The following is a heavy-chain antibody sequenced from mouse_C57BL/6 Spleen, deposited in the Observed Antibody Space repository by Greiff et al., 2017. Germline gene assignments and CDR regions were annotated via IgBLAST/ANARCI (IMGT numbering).Heavy chain of an antibody. D-gene: IGHD2-1*01. CDR1: GYTFTSYW. Sequence: VQLQQPGAELVMPGASVKLSCKASGYTFTSYWMHWVKQRPGQGLEWIGEIDPSDSYTNYNQKFKGKSTLTVDKSSSTAYMQLSSLTSEDSAVYYCARYYYGNQDWYCDVWGTGTTVTVSS. CDR3: ARYYYGNQDWYCDV. CDR2: IDPSDSYT. V-gene: IGHV1-69*01. J-gene: IGHJ1*03.